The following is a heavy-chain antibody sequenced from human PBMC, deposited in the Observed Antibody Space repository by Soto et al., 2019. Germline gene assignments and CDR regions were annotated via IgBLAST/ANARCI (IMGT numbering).Heavy chain of an antibody. CDR1: GGSLSNYG. CDR2: IIPVFGTP. Sequence: QVQLVQSGAEVKKPGSSVKVSCKASGGSLSNYGISWVRQAPGPGLEWMGAIIPVFGTPHYAQKFQDRVTITADASTTPVYTEVRSLRSEVTAVYYWASGDATKIVVTTYYAMDVWGQGTTVTVSS. CDR3: ASGDATKIVVTTYYAMDV. D-gene: IGHD3-22*01. J-gene: IGHJ6*02. V-gene: IGHV1-69*12.